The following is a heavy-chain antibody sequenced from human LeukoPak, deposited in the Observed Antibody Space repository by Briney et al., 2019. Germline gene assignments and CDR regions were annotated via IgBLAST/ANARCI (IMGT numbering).Heavy chain of an antibody. CDR1: GYTLTSYA. Sequence: ASVKASCKASGYTLTSYAMHWVRQAPGQRLEWMGWINAGNGNTKYSQKFQGRVTITRDTSASTAYMELSSLRSEDTAVYYCARGRMTTVTLAYWGQGTLVTVSS. V-gene: IGHV1-3*01. D-gene: IGHD4-17*01. J-gene: IGHJ4*02. CDR3: ARGRMTTVTLAY. CDR2: INAGNGNT.